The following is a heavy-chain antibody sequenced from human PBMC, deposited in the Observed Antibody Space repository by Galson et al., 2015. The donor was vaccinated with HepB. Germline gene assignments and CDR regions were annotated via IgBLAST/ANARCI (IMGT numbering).Heavy chain of an antibody. V-gene: IGHV3-66*01. Sequence: SLRLSCAASGFTVSGDYMSWVRQAPGKGLEWVASIYSGGYTYYADSVKGRFTISRDNSKNTLYLQMNSLSAEDTAVYYCARGTSYDVWSNYSFYFDYWGQGTLVTVSP. J-gene: IGHJ4*02. CDR2: IYSGGYT. D-gene: IGHD3-3*01. CDR3: ARGTSYDVWSNYSFYFDY. CDR1: GFTVSGDY.